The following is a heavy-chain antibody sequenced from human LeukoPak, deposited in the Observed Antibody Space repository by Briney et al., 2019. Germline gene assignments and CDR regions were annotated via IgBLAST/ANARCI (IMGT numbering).Heavy chain of an antibody. J-gene: IGHJ4*02. V-gene: IGHV3-7*05. CDR2: IKEDGSER. CDR1: GFTFSHYW. CDR3: ARTPGGRLAVAVDS. D-gene: IGHD6-19*01. Sequence: GGSLRLSCAASGFTFSHYWMTWVRQAPGKGLEWVANIKEDGSERYYVDSVKGRFTISRDNAKNSVYLQMASLRAEDTAVYYCARTPGGRLAVAVDSWGQGTLVTVSS.